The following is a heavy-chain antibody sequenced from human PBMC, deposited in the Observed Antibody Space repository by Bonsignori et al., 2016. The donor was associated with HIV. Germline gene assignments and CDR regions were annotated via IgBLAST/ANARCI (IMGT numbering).Heavy chain of an antibody. CDR3: ARDGGYGSGPYYMDV. Sequence: WVRQAPGQGLEWMGWISAYSGKTNYAQRVQGRVTMTTDTSTSTAYMELRSLGSDDTAVYYCARDGGYGSGPYYMDVWGKGTTVTVSS. CDR2: ISAYSGKT. D-gene: IGHD3-10*01. V-gene: IGHV1-18*01. J-gene: IGHJ6*03.